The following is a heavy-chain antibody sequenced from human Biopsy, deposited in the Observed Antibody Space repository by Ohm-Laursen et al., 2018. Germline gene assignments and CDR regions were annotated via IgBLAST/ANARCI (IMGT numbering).Heavy chain of an antibody. V-gene: IGHV3-30*18. CDR3: AKDLSVYYYYGIDV. J-gene: IGHJ6*02. Sequence: SLRLSCAASGFTFRTYDMHWVRLAPGKGLEWVAVISYDQITKHYADSVRGRSTISRDNSKNTLYLQVNSLRAEDTAVYYCAKDLSVYYYYGIDVWGQGTTVTVSS. CDR1: GFTFRTYD. D-gene: IGHD5/OR15-5a*01. CDR2: ISYDQITK.